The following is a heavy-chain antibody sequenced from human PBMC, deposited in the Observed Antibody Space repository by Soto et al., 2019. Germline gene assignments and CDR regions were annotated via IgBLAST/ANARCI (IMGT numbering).Heavy chain of an antibody. CDR3: ASLAVDDSSGYYYYYYGMDV. CDR2: IIPIFGTA. Sequence: RASVKVSCKASGGTFSSYAISWVRQAPGQGLEWMGGIIPIFGTANYAQKFQGRVTITADKSTSTAYMELSSLRSEDTAVYYCASLAVDDSSGYYYYYYGMDVWGQGTTVTVSS. CDR1: GGTFSSYA. J-gene: IGHJ6*02. D-gene: IGHD3-22*01. V-gene: IGHV1-69*06.